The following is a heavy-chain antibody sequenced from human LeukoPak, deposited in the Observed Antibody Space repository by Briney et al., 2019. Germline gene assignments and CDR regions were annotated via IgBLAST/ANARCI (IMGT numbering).Heavy chain of an antibody. CDR1: GGSISSYY. V-gene: IGHV4-4*07. CDR2: IYTSGST. CDR3: ARGPSYSNYDYFDY. J-gene: IGHJ4*02. D-gene: IGHD4-11*01. Sequence: SETLSLTCTVSGGSISSYYWSWIQQPAGKGLEWIGRIYTSGSTNYNPSLKSRVTMSIDTSKNQFSLKLSSVTAADTAVYYCARGPSYSNYDYFDYWGQGTLVTVSS.